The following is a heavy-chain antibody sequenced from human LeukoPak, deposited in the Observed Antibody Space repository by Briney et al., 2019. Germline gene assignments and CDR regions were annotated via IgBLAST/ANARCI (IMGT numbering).Heavy chain of an antibody. J-gene: IGHJ4*02. CDR3: AREVHYYDSSGYYYSDY. D-gene: IGHD3-22*01. V-gene: IGHV3-9*01. Sequence: GRSLRLSCAASGFTFDDYAMHWVRQAPGKGLEWVSDISWNSGSMGYADSVKGRFTISRDNAKNSLYLQMNSLRAEDTAVYYCAREVHYYDSSGYYYSDYWGQGTLVTVSS. CDR2: ISWNSGSM. CDR1: GFTFDDYA.